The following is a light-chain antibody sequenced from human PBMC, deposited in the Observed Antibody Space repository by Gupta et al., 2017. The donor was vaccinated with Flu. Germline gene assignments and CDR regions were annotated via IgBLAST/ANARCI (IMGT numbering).Light chain of an antibody. V-gene: IGLV2-14*01. Sequence: QSALTQPASVSGSPGQSIAISCTGTNSVIGAYNYVSWYQQHQGKAPMLIVYEVSNRPSGVSSRFSGSKYGNTATLTISGLEAEDEYYYYCGSYGAGGVFGGGTKVTVL. CDR1: NSVIGAYNY. CDR2: EVS. CDR3: GSYGAGGV. J-gene: IGLJ2*01.